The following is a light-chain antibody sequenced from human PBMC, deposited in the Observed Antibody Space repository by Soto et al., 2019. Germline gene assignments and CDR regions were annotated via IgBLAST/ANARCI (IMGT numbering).Light chain of an antibody. V-gene: IGKV3-11*01. CDR3: QQRSNWPH. Sequence: ELVLTHSPATLSLSPWEIATLSCRASQSVSSYLAWYQQKPGQAPRLLIYDASNRATGIPARFSGSGSGTDFTLTISSLEPEDFAVYYCQQRSNWPHFGQGTRLEIK. J-gene: IGKJ5*01. CDR2: DAS. CDR1: QSVSSY.